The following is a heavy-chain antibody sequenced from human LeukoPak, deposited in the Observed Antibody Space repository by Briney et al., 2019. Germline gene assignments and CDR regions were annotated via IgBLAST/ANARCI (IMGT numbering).Heavy chain of an antibody. J-gene: IGHJ4*02. D-gene: IGHD3-3*01. CDR1: GFTFSSYA. CDR3: AKGETFYDFWSGYEY. Sequence: GGSLRLSCAASGFTFSSYAMGWVRQAPGKGLEWVSAISGNGGRIYYADSVKGHFTILRDNSKNRLYLQMNSLRADDSAVYYCAKGETFYDFWSGYEYWGQGTLVTVSS. CDR2: ISGNGGRI. V-gene: IGHV3-23*01.